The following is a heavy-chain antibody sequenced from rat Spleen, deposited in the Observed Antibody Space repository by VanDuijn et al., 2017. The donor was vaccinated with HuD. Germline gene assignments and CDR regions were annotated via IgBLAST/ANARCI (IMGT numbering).Heavy chain of an antibody. J-gene: IGHJ2*01. CDR2: ISTGGGNT. CDR1: GFTFSDYY. V-gene: IGHV5-25*01. Sequence: EVQLVESGENLVQPGRSTKLSCVVSGFTFSDYYMAWVRQAPTKGLEWVASISTGGGNTYYRDSVKGRFTISRDNAKNTLYLQMDSLRSEDTATYYCARLRTMGITTGYFDYWGQGVMVTVSS. D-gene: IGHD1-9*01. CDR3: ARLRTMGITTGYFDY.